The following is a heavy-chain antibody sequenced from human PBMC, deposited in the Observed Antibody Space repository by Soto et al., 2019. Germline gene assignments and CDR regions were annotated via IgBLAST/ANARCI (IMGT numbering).Heavy chain of an antibody. CDR1: GGSISSSSYY. V-gene: IGHV4-39*01. D-gene: IGHD6-19*01. CDR2: IYYSGST. Sequence: SETLSLTCSLSGGSISSSSYYWGWIRQPPGKGLEWIGSIYYSGSTYYNPSLKSRVTISVDTSKNQFSLKLSSVTAADTAVYPCASYYSSGWYIRSFDYWGQGTLVTVSS. J-gene: IGHJ4*02. CDR3: ASYYSSGWYIRSFDY.